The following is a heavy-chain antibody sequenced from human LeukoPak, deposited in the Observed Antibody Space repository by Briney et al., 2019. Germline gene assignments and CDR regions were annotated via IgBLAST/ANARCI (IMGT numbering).Heavy chain of an antibody. J-gene: IGHJ4*02. CDR1: GGSISSSSYY. V-gene: IGHV4-39*01. D-gene: IGHD6-19*01. CDR3: ARNSGWYFDY. CDR2: IYYSGST. Sequence: KTSETLSLTCTVSGGSISSSSYYWGWIRQPPGKGLEWIGSIYYSGSTYYNPSLKSRVTISVGTSKNQFSLKLSSVTAADTAVYYCARNSGWYFDYWGQGTLVTVSS.